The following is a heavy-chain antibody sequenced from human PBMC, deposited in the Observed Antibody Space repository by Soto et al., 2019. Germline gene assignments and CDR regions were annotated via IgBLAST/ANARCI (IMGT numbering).Heavy chain of an antibody. J-gene: IGHJ4*02. V-gene: IGHV4-31*03. Sequence: SETLSLTCTVSGGSISSGGYYWSWIRQHPGKGLEWIGYIYYSGSTYYNPSLKSRVTISVDTSKNQFSLKLSSVTAADTAVYYCARDAHSSGWYGVDYWGQGTLVTVSS. CDR2: IYYSGST. D-gene: IGHD6-19*01. CDR1: GGSISSGGYY. CDR3: ARDAHSSGWYGVDY.